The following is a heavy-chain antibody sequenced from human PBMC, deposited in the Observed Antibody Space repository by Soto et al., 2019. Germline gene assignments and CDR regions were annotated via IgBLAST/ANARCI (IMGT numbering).Heavy chain of an antibody. CDR1: GDSVSSNSAA. D-gene: IGHD5-18*01. V-gene: IGHV6-1*01. J-gene: IGHJ5*02. CDR2: TYYRSKWYN. Sequence: PSLTCAISGDSVSSNSAAWNWIRQSPSRGLEWLGRTYYRSKWYNDYAVSVKSRITINPDTSKNQFSLQLNSVTPEDTAVYYCARASRAAMVTSAWFDPWGQGTLVTVSS. CDR3: ARASRAAMVTSAWFDP.